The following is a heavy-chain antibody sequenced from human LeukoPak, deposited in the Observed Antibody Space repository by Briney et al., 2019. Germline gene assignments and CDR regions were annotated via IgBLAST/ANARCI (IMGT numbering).Heavy chain of an antibody. CDR2: INPSGGST. J-gene: IGHJ6*02. CDR3: ARDPSMVRGVIIIPPYGMDV. D-gene: IGHD3-10*01. V-gene: IGHV1-46*01. CDR1: GYTFTGYY. Sequence: GASVKVSCKASGYTFTGYYMHWVRQAPGQGLEWMGIINPSGGSTSYAQKFQGRVTMTRDTSTSTVYMELSSLRSEDTAVYYCARDPSMVRGVIIIPPYGMDVWGQGTTVTVSS.